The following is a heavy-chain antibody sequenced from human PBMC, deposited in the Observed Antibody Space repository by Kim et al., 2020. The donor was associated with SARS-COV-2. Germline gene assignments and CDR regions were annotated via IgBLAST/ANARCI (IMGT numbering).Heavy chain of an antibody. D-gene: IGHD5-18*01. V-gene: IGHV4-59*01. J-gene: IGHJ4*02. CDR3: ATALGKYNYWDN. Sequence: NDNPSRKSRVTISVDTSNNQFSLKLSSVTGADTAVYYCATALGKYNYWDNWGQGTLVTVSS.